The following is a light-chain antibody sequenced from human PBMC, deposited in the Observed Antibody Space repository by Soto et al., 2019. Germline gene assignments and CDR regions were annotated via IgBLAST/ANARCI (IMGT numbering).Light chain of an antibody. Sequence: DIVMTQTPLSSPVTLGQPASISCRSSQSLVHNDGNTYLSWLQQRPGQPPRLLIYKASNRFSGVPDRFSGSVAGTDFTLEISRVEAEDVGVYYCMQGTQFPYTFGQGTKLEIK. CDR1: QSLVHNDGNTY. CDR2: KAS. CDR3: MQGTQFPYT. J-gene: IGKJ2*01. V-gene: IGKV2-24*01.